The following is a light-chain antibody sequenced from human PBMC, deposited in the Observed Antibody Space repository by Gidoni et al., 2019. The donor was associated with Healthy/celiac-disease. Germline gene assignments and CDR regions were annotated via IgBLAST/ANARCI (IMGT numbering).Light chain of an antibody. V-gene: IGKV1-5*01. Sequence: DIQMTQSPSTLSASVGDRVTITCRASQSISSWLAWYQQKPGKAPKLLIYDASSVESGVPSRFSGSGSGTEFTITISSLQPDDFATYYCQQYNSYWTFGQGTKVEIK. CDR3: QQYNSYWT. J-gene: IGKJ1*01. CDR2: DAS. CDR1: QSISSW.